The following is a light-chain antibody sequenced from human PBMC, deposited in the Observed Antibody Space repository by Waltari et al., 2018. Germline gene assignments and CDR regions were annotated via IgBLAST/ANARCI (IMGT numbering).Light chain of an antibody. V-gene: IGKV3-11*01. CDR1: QSVSNY. CDR3: QQRSNWPWT. J-gene: IGKJ1*01. Sequence: EIVLTKSPATLSLSPGERATLPCRASQSVSNYLAWYQQKPGQAPRLLMYDASNRATGIPARFSGSGSGTDFILTISSLEPEDFAVYYCQQRSNWPWTFGQGTKVEIK. CDR2: DAS.